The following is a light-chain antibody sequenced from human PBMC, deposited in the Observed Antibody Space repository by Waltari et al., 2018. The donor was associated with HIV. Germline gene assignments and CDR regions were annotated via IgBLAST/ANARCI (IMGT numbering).Light chain of an antibody. Sequence: QSVLPHPPSASGTPGQRVPISCSGSSSNIGSNTVNLYQQLPGTAPKLLIYSNNQRPSGVPDRFSGSKSGTSASLAISGLQSEDEADYYCAAWDDSLNGYVFGTGTKVTVL. CDR2: SNN. CDR1: SSNIGSNT. CDR3: AAWDDSLNGYV. J-gene: IGLJ1*01. V-gene: IGLV1-44*01.